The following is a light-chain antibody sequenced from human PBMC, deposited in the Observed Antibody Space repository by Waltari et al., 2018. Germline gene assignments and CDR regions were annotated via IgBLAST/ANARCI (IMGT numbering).Light chain of an antibody. CDR2: YYSDSDK. CDR3: MIWPSNASVM. CDR1: PYLTGATHK. Sequence: QPALTRRPSSSAPSGEPRHLTCPLPPYLTGATHKIRGYFPSPGSPPRYLPYYYSDSDKRQGSGVPSRFSGSKDASANTGILLISGVQSEDEADYYCMIWPSNASVMFGGGTKLTVL. V-gene: IGLV5-37*01. J-gene: IGLJ3*02.